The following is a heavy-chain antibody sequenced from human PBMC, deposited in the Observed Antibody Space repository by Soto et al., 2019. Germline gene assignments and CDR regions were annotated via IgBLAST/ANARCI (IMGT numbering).Heavy chain of an antibody. J-gene: IGHJ4*02. V-gene: IGHV1-69*13. CDR2: IIPMFGTA. Sequence: SVKVSCKAPGGTFSTYASSWVRKAPGQGLEWMGGIIPMFGTANYAQRFQDRVTITADESTNTVYMELSGLRSEDTAVYFCASGIQLWLRRINNGYSGWGQGTLVTVSS. CDR3: ASGIQLWLRRINNGYSG. D-gene: IGHD5-18*01. CDR1: GGTFSTYA.